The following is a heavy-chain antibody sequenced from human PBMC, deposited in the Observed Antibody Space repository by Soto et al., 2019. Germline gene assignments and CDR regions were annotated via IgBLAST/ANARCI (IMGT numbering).Heavy chain of an antibody. CDR2: ISYDSTNK. V-gene: IGHV3-30*18. D-gene: IGHD2-15*01. J-gene: IGHJ4*02. Sequence: QVHLVESGGGVVQPGQSLRLSCAASGFTFSTYAMHWLRQAPGKGLEWVAIISYDSTNKFYSDSVKGRFTISRDNSKNTLFLQMNSLSPEDAAVYYCAKTDPGGRCSGTCYADYWGQGTLVTVSS. CDR1: GFTFSTYA. CDR3: AKTDPGGRCSGTCYADY.